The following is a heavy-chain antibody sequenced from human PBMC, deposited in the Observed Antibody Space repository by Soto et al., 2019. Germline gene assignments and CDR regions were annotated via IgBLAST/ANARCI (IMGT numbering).Heavy chain of an antibody. V-gene: IGHV3-73*01. CDR2: IRSKANNYAT. D-gene: IGHD2-15*01. CDR3: SRLVV. CDR1: GFNFSGSV. J-gene: IGHJ4*02. Sequence: GGSLRLSCAASGFNFSGSVIHWVRQASGKGLEWVGRIRSKANNYATGYAASGKGRFTISRDDSKNTAYLQMNSLKSEDTAVYYCSRLVVWGQGSLVTVSS.